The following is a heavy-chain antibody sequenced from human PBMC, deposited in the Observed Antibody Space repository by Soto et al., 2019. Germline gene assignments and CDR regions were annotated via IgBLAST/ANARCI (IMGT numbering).Heavy chain of an antibody. Sequence: PGGSLRLSCAASGFTFNNYAMSWVRQAPGQGLEWVSLISGSGSKTYYADSVKGRFTISRDNSKNTLYLQMNSLRAEDTAVFYCAKVGFRTFDYWGQGTLVTVSS. CDR2: ISGSGSKT. D-gene: IGHD3-10*01. CDR1: GFTFNNYA. J-gene: IGHJ4*02. CDR3: AKVGFRTFDY. V-gene: IGHV3-23*01.